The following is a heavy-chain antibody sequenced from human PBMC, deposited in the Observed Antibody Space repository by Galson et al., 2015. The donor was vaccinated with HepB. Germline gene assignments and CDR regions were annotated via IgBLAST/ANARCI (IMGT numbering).Heavy chain of an antibody. V-gene: IGHV3-30*18. D-gene: IGHD6-13*01. CDR1: GFTFSSYG. CDR3: AKDREQQLAPGYLDY. J-gene: IGHJ4*02. Sequence: SLRLSCAASGFTFSSYGMHWVRQAPGKGLEWVAVISYDGSNKYYADSVKGRFTISRDNSKNTLYLQMNSLRAEDTAVYYCAKDREQQLAPGYLDYWGQGTLVTVSS. CDR2: ISYDGSNK.